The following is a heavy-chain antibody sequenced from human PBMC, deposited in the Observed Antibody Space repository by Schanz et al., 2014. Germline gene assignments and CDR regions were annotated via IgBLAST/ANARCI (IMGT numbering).Heavy chain of an antibody. CDR2: INPDSGGT. V-gene: IGHV1-2*02. J-gene: IGHJ6*02. CDR1: GYTFTAYY. CDR3: ASDFWSGYSHYYYGLDV. D-gene: IGHD3-3*01. Sequence: QVQLMQSGAEMKKPGASVKVSCKASGYTFTAYYMHWVRQAPGQGLEWMGWINPDSGGTNYAQKFQGRVTMTRDMSINTAYMELSRLRSDDSAVYYCASDFWSGYSHYYYGLDVWGQGTTVTVSS.